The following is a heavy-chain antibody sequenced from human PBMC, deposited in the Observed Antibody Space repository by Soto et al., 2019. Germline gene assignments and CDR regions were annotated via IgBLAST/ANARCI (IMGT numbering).Heavy chain of an antibody. J-gene: IGHJ4*02. D-gene: IGHD2-15*01. Sequence: PGGSLRLSCAASGFTFSNAWMSWVRQAPGKGLEWVGRIKSKTDGGTTDYAAPVKGRFTITRDDSKNTLYLQMNSLKTEDPDVYYCGKAYTTLPGRGKFDYWGQRTLVTVSS. CDR3: GKAYTTLPGRGKFDY. CDR2: IKSKTDGGTT. V-gene: IGHV3-15*01. CDR1: GFTFSNAW.